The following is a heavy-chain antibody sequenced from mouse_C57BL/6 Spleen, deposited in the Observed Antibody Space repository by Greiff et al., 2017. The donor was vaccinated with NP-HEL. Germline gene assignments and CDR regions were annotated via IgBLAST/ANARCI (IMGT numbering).Heavy chain of an antibody. CDR3: ARQGYDDYDGYYAMDY. CDR2: INPNNGGT. D-gene: IGHD2-4*01. CDR1: GYTFTDYN. Sequence: EVKLAESGPELVKPGASVKIPCKASGYTFTDYNMDWVKQSHGKSLEWIGDINPNNGGTIYNQKFKGKATLTVDKSSSTAYMELRSLTSEDTAVYYCARQGYDDYDGYYAMDYWGQGTSVTVSS. J-gene: IGHJ4*01. V-gene: IGHV1-18*01.